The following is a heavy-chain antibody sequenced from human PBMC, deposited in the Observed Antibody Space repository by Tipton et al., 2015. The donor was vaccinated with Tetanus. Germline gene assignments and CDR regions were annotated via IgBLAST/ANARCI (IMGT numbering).Heavy chain of an antibody. CDR1: GGSISTYY. CDR2: IDYSGNT. D-gene: IGHD5-18*01. V-gene: IGHV4-59*08. CDR3: ARGRRIQLWNDAFDI. J-gene: IGHJ3*02. Sequence: TLSLTCSVSGGSISTYYWSWIRQPPGKGLEWIGYIDYSGNTNYNPSLKSRVTVSVDTSKKQFSLKLRSVTAADTAMYYCARGRRIQLWNDAFDIWGQGTMVTVSS.